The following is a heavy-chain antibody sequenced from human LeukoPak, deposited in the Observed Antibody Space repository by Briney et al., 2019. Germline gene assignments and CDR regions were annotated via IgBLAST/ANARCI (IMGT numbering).Heavy chain of an antibody. CDR3: AKDLPKGSSGLDY. CDR1: GFTFSSYG. J-gene: IGHJ4*02. CDR2: ISGSGGST. V-gene: IGHV3-23*01. Sequence: GGSLRLSCAASGFTFSSYGMSWVRQAPGKGLEWVSAISGSGGSTYYAGSVKGRFTISRDNSKNTLYLQMNSLRAEDTAVYYCAKDLPKGSSGLDYWGQGTLVTVSS. D-gene: IGHD3-22*01.